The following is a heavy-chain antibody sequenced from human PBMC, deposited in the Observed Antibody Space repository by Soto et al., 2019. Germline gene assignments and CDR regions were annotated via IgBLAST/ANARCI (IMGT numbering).Heavy chain of an antibody. CDR2: MKEDGSVL. J-gene: IGHJ2*01. CDR1: GITFSSYW. Sequence: EVQLVESGGGLVQPGGSLRLSCAVSGITFSSYWMSWFRQAPGKGLEWVANMKEDGSVLHYVDSVKGRFTISRDNAKNSLYLQMNSLRDDDTAVYYCVGGRGRHFDLWGRGTLVTVSS. D-gene: IGHD3-10*01. CDR3: VGGRGRHFDL. V-gene: IGHV3-7*01.